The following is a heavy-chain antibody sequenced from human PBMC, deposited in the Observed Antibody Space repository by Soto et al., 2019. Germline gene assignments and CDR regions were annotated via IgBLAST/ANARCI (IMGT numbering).Heavy chain of an antibody. V-gene: IGHV3-48*03. CDR2: ISANGDSI. CDR1: GFTFSTYE. D-gene: IGHD2-21*02. J-gene: IGHJ4*02. Sequence: PGGSLRLSCVASGFTFSTYEMNWVRQAPGRGLEWISYISANGDSIHYADSVRGRFTVSRDSAKNSLYVQMNSLRAEDTAVYYCDTEEFNCGGDCISIWGQGTLVTVSS. CDR3: DTEEFNCGGDCISI.